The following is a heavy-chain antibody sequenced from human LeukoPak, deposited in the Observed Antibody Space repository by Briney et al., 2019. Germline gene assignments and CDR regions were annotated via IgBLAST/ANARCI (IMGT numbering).Heavy chain of an antibody. D-gene: IGHD1-1*01. J-gene: IGHJ4*02. V-gene: IGHV4-39*01. CDR3: ARLRGGVQLWGD. CDR2: INYGGTT. Sequence: SETLSLTCTVSGGSFSSPSYFCGWIRQAPGMGLEWIATINYGGTTFYNPSLKSRLTTSVDTSNNQFSLKLSSVTAADTAVYYCARLRGGVQLWGDWGQGALVTVSS. CDR1: GGSFSSPSYF.